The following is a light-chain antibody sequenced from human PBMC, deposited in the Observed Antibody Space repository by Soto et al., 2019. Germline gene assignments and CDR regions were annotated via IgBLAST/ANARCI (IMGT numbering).Light chain of an antibody. CDR1: SSNIGAGYD. Sequence: QSVLTQPPSVSGAPGQRVTISCTGSSSNIGAGYDVHWYQQLPGTAPKLLIYGNSNRPSGVPDRLSGSKSGTSASLAITGLQAEDEADYYCQSYDSSLSNWVFGGGTTVTVL. J-gene: IGLJ3*02. CDR3: QSYDSSLSNWV. V-gene: IGLV1-40*01. CDR2: GNS.